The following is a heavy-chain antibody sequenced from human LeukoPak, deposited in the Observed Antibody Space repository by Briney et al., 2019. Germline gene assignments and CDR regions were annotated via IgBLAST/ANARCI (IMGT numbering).Heavy chain of an antibody. CDR1: GFTFSSYA. D-gene: IGHD3-22*01. J-gene: IGHJ3*02. CDR2: ISGSGGST. CDR3: AKDYYYDSSGYYYGDAFDI. V-gene: IGHV3-23*01. Sequence: PGGSLRLSCAASGFTFSSYAMSWVRQAPGKGLEWVSAISGSGGSTYYADSVKGRFTIYRDNSKNILYLQVNSLRAGDTAVYYCAKDYYYDSSGYYYGDAFDIWGQGTMVTVSS.